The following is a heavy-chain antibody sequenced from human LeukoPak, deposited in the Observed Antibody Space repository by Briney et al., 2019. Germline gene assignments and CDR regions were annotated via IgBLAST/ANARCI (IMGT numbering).Heavy chain of an antibody. V-gene: IGHV1-8*01. CDR2: MNPNTGNT. CDR1: GYTFNSYD. Sequence: ASVKVSCKASGYTFNSYDINWVRQATGQGLEWMGWMNPNTGNTGYAQKFQGRVTMTRNTSTSTAYMELSSLRSDDTAVYYCAREWSGAAAGNWGQGTLVTVSS. D-gene: IGHD6-13*01. J-gene: IGHJ4*02. CDR3: AREWSGAAAGN.